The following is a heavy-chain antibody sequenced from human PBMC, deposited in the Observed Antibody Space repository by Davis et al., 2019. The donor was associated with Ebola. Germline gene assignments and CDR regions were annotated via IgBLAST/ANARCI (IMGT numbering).Heavy chain of an antibody. V-gene: IGHV4-59*01. CDR1: GFTFSSYW. CDR3: ARGPYYYDSSGYLNWFDP. J-gene: IGHJ5*02. Sequence: MPGGSLRLSCAASGFTFSSYWMSWIRQPPGKGLEWIGYIYYSGSTNYNPSLKSRVTISVDTSKNQFSLKLSSVTAADTAVYYCARGPYYYDSSGYLNWFDPWGQGTLVTVSS. D-gene: IGHD3-22*01. CDR2: IYYSGST.